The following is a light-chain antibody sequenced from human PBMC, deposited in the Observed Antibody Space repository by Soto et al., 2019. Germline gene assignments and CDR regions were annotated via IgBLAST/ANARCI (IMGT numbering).Light chain of an antibody. CDR1: QSVSSN. CDR2: DVS. J-gene: IGKJ1*01. V-gene: IGKV3-11*01. Sequence: EMVLTQSSATLSVSPGERATLSCRASQSVSSNLAWYQQTPGQDPRLLINDVSNRATGIPAGVSGTPSGTDFTLTISSLEPEDFAVYYCQQRSNWPRTFGQWTKGDIK. CDR3: QQRSNWPRT.